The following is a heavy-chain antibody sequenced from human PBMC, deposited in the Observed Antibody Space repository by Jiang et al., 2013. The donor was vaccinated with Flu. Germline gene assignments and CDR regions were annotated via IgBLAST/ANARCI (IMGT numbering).Heavy chain of an antibody. V-gene: IGHV4-34*01. CDR1: GGSFSGYY. Sequence: LLKPSETLSLTCAVYGGSFSGYYWSWIRQPPGKGLEWIGEINHSGSTNYNPSLKSRVTISVDTSKNQFSLKLSSVTAADTAVYYCARVLTAARSSYFDYWGQGTLVTVSS. CDR2: INHSGST. CDR3: ARVLTAARSSYFDY. J-gene: IGHJ4*02. D-gene: IGHD6-6*01.